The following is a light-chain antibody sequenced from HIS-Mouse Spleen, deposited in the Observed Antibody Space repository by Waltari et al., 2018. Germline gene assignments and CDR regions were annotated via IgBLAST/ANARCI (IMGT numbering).Light chain of an antibody. CDR2: EGS. J-gene: IGLJ3*02. CDR3: CSYAGSSTWV. CDR1: SSAVGSYNL. V-gene: IGLV2-23*01. Sequence: QSALTQPASVSGSPGQSITISCTGPSSAVGSYNLFSWYQQHPGKAPKLMIYEGSKRPSGVSNRFSGSKSGNTASLTISGLQAEDEADYYCCSYAGSSTWVFGGGTKLTVL.